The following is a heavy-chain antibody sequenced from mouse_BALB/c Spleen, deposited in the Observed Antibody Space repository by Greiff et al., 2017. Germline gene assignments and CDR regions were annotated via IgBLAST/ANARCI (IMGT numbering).Heavy chain of an antibody. CDR2: IWAGGST. Sequence: QVQLKESGPGLVAPSQSLSITCTVSGFSLTSYGVHWVRQPPGKGLEWLGVIWAGGSTNYNSALMSRLSISKDNSKSQVFLKMNSLQTDDTAMYYCARDMITTEGVYYYAMDYWGQGTSVTVSS. CDR1: GFSLTSYG. V-gene: IGHV2-9*02. CDR3: ARDMITTEGVYYYAMDY. D-gene: IGHD2-4*01. J-gene: IGHJ4*01.